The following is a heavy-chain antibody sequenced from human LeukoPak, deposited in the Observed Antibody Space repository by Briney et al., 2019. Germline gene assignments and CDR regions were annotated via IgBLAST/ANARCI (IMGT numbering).Heavy chain of an antibody. CDR1: EYTLTELS. J-gene: IGHJ3*02. D-gene: IGHD2-2*01. V-gene: IGHV1-24*01. CDR3: ATDQGEYQLLGSAFDI. Sequence: GASVKVSCKVSEYTLTELSMHWVRQAPGKGLEWMGGFDPEDGETIYAQKFQGRVTMTEDTSTDTAYMELSSLRSEDTAVYYCATDQGEYQLLGSAFDIWGQGTMVTVSS. CDR2: FDPEDGET.